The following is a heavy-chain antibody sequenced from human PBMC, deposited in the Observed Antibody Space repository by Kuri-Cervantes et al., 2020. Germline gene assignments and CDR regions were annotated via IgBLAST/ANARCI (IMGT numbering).Heavy chain of an antibody. CDR2: IYYSEST. D-gene: IGHD3-10*01. Sequence: SETLSLTCTVSGGSVSSGSYYWSWIRQPPGKGLEWIGYIYYSESTNYNPSLKSRVTISVDTSKNQFSLKLSSVTAADTAVYYCAKSSFAPMGPDYYYYYMDVWGKGTTVTVSS. CDR1: GGSVSSGSYY. J-gene: IGHJ6*03. CDR3: AKSSFAPMGPDYYYYYMDV. V-gene: IGHV4-61*01.